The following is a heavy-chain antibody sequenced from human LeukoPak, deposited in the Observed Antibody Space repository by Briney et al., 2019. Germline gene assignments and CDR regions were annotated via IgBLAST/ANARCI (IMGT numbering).Heavy chain of an antibody. D-gene: IGHD3-10*01. CDR2: IYYSGST. CDR1: GGSISSYY. CDR3: ASGNYYGHYYYGMDV. J-gene: IGHJ6*02. Sequence: SETLSLTCTVSGGSISSYYWSWIRQPPGKGLEWIGYIYYSGSTNYNPSLKSRVTISVDTSKNQFSPKLSSVTAADTAVYYCASGNYYGHYYYGMDVWGQGTTVTVSS. V-gene: IGHV4-59*01.